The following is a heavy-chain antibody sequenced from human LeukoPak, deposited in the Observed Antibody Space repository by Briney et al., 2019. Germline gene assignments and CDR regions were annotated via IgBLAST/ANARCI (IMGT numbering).Heavy chain of an antibody. CDR3: ARWDIVVVPAAITDAFDI. D-gene: IGHD2-2*02. Sequence: GGSLRLSCAASGFTFSDYYTSWVRQAPGKGLEWVSYISSSDSTIYYADSVKGRFTISRDNAKNSLYLQMNSLRAEDTAVYYCARWDIVVVPAAITDAFDIWGQGTMVTVSS. CDR1: GFTFSDYY. V-gene: IGHV3-11*04. CDR2: ISSSDSTI. J-gene: IGHJ3*02.